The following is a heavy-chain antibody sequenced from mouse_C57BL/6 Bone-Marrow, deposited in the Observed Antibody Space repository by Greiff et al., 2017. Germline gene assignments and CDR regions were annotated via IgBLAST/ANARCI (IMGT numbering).Heavy chain of an antibody. V-gene: IGHV1-81*01. Sequence: VQLQQSGAELARPGASVKLSCKASGYTFTSYGISWVKQRTGQGLEWIGEIYPRSGNTYYNEKFKGKATLTADKSSSTAYMVLRSLTSEDSAVYFCALGPYYFDYWGQGTTLTVSS. CDR3: ALGPYYFDY. CDR2: IYPRSGNT. CDR1: GYTFTSYG. J-gene: IGHJ2*01.